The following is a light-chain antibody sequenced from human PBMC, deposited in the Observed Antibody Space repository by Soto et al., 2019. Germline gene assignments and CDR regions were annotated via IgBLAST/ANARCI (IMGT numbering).Light chain of an antibody. J-gene: IGLJ3*02. CDR3: SSYSGSSNLV. CDR1: SSDVGGYNY. V-gene: IGLV2-8*01. Sequence: QSVLTQPPSASGSPGQSVAISCTGTSSDVGGYNYVSWYQHHPGKAPKLMIYEVSRRPSGVSDRFSGSKSGNTASLTVSGLQAEDEADYYCSSYSGSSNLVFGGGTKLTVL. CDR2: EVS.